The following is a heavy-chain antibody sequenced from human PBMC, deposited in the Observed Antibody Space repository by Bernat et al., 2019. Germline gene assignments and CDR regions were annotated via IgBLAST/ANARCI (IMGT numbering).Heavy chain of an antibody. D-gene: IGHD3-3*01. V-gene: IGHV3-33*01. J-gene: IGHJ6*03. CDR2: IWYDGSNK. Sequence: QVQLVESGGGVVQPGRSLRLSCAASGFTFSSYGMHWVRQAPGKGLEWVAVIWYDGSNKYYADSVKGRFTISRDNSKNTLYLQMNSLRAEDTVVYYCARGDPYDFWSGYRLCDYMDVWGKGTTVTVSS. CDR3: ARGDPYDFWSGYRLCDYMDV. CDR1: GFTFSSYG.